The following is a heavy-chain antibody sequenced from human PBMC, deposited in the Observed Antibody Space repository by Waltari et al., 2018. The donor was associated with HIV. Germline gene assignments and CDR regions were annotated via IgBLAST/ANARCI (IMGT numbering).Heavy chain of an antibody. J-gene: IGHJ5*02. CDR3: ARMDITMGGGFNVNWFDP. CDR2: MNPKTGKT. D-gene: IGHD3-10*01. V-gene: IGHV1-8*01. Sequence: QAHLIQSGAEVRKPVASVDVSCKSFGYSFSRYDLHCVRQAPGQGREWMGWMNPKTGKTGYAQKFQDRINMTRNISTTTAYMALRSLTSEDTAVYYCARMDITMGGGFNVNWFDPWGQGTLVTVSS. CDR1: GYSFSRYD.